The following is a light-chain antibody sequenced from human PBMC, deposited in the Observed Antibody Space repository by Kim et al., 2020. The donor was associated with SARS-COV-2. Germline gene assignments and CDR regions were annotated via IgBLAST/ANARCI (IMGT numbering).Light chain of an antibody. CDR3: QQTYISPFT. CDR1: QSISSH. V-gene: IGKV1-39*01. CDR2: AAS. Sequence: ASVGDRVTITCRTTQSISSHLNWYQQKPGRAPKLLISAASTLQGGVPSRFSGSGSETDFTLTISSLQPEDFATYFCQQTYISPFTFGPGTKVDIK. J-gene: IGKJ3*01.